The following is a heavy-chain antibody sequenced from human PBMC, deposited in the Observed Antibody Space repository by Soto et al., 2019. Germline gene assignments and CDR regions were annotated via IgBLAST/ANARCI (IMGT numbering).Heavy chain of an antibody. CDR2: ISSDGNNK. CDR1: GFTFSSYG. Sequence: QVQLVESGEGVVQPGRSLRLSCAASGFTFSSYGMHWVRQAPGKGLEWVAVISSDGNNKYYADSVKCRFTISRDNSKNTRYLQMNSLRPEDTVVYYCAKGEGIGYGDYFLFGGGGHCGQGTLVTVFS. J-gene: IGHJ4*02. V-gene: IGHV3-30*18. D-gene: IGHD4-17*01. CDR3: AKGEGIGYGDYFLFGGGGH.